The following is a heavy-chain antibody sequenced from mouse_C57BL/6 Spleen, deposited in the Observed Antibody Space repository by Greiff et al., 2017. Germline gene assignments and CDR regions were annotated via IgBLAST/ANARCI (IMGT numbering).Heavy chain of an antibody. Sequence: VQLQQSGAELVRPGSSVKLSCKASGYTFTSYWMHWVKQRPIQGLEWIGNIDPSDSETHYNQKFKDKATLTVDKSSSTAYMQLSSLTSEDSAVYYCARSATVVASWYFDVWGTGTTVTVSS. J-gene: IGHJ1*03. D-gene: IGHD1-1*01. CDR1: GYTFTSYW. CDR2: IDPSDSET. CDR3: ARSATVVASWYFDV. V-gene: IGHV1-52*01.